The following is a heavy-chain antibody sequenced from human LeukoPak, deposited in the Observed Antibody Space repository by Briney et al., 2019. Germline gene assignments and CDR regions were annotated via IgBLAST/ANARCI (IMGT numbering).Heavy chain of an antibody. CDR1: GYTFTSYG. Sequence: GASVKVSCKASGYTFTSYGISWVRQAPGQGLEWMGWISAYNGNTNYAQKLQGRVTMTTDTSTSTAYMELRSLRSDDTAVYYCATNPEYYDSSGYFVYWGQGTLVTVSS. J-gene: IGHJ4*02. D-gene: IGHD3-22*01. CDR2: ISAYNGNT. CDR3: ATNPEYYDSSGYFVY. V-gene: IGHV1-18*01.